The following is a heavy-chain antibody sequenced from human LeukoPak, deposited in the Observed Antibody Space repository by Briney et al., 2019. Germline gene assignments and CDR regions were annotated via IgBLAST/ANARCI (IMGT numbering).Heavy chain of an antibody. CDR1: GFTFSAYA. CDR3: ARGPGPIAGAKNPFDI. CDR2: ISYDGSNK. V-gene: IGHV3-30*01. Sequence: GGSLSLSCAASGFTFSAYARNWIRQAPGKGLEWVAVISYDGSNKYYADSVKGLFTISGDKSKDTLYLQMNSLRPEDTAVYYCARGPGPIAGAKNPFDIWGQGTMVTVSS. D-gene: IGHD1-26*01. J-gene: IGHJ3*02.